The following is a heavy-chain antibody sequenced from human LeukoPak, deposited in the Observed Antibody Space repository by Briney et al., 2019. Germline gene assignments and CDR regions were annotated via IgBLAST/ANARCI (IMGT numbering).Heavy chain of an antibody. V-gene: IGHV4-34*01. CDR3: ARERAMYSSSWYYFDY. CDR2: INHSGST. Sequence: SETLSLICAVYGGSFSGYYWSWIRQPPGKGLEWIGEINHSGSTNYNPSLKSRVTISVDTSKNQFSLKLSSVTAADTAVYYCARERAMYSSSWYYFDYWGQGTLVTVSS. D-gene: IGHD6-13*01. CDR1: GGSFSGYY. J-gene: IGHJ4*02.